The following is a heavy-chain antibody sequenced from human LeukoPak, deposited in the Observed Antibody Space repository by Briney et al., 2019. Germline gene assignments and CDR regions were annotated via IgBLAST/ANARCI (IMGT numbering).Heavy chain of an antibody. CDR2: IKQDGSEK. Sequence: GGSLRLSCAASGFTFSSYGMHCVRQAPGKGLEWVANIKQDGSEKYYVDSVKGRFTISRDNAKNSLYLQMNSLRAEDTAVYYCARDYSGSYSELGILDYWGQGTLVTVSS. J-gene: IGHJ4*02. V-gene: IGHV3-7*01. CDR3: ARDYSGSYSELGILDY. D-gene: IGHD1-26*01. CDR1: GFTFSSYG.